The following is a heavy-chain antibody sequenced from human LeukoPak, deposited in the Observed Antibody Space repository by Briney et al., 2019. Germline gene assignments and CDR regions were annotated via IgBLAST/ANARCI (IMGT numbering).Heavy chain of an antibody. V-gene: IGHV3-7*03. J-gene: IGHJ4*02. CDR3: VRDSGWFHFDY. CDR2: IKEDGSAE. D-gene: IGHD6-19*01. CDR1: GFRFCSYW. Sequence: QSGGSLRLSCAASGFRFCSYWMTWVRQAPGKGLEWVAHIKEDGSAENYVDSVKGRSSISRDNAKNSLYLQMNSLRVEDTAVYYCVRDSGWFHFDYWGQGILVTVSP.